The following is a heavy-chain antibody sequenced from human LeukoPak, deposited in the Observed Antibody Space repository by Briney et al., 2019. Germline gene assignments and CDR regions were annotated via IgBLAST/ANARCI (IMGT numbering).Heavy chain of an antibody. V-gene: IGHV4-61*02. CDR2: IYTSGST. D-gene: IGHD6-13*01. Sequence: SQTLSLTCTVSGGSISSGSYYWSWIRQPAGKGLEWIGRIYTSGSTNYNPFLKSRVTISVDTSKNQFSLKLSSVTAADTAVYYCARDYSSSWYRSNAFDIWGQGTMVTVSS. CDR3: ARDYSSSWYRSNAFDI. CDR1: GGSISSGSYY. J-gene: IGHJ3*02.